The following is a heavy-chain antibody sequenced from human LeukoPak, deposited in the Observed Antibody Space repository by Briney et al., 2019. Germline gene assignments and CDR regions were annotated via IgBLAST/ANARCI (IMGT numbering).Heavy chain of an antibody. CDR2: ISGSGGST. J-gene: IGHJ3*02. V-gene: IGHV3-23*01. CDR1: GFTFSSYA. Sequence: GSLRLSCAASGFTFSSYAMSWVRQAPGKGLEWVSAISGSGGSTYYADSVKGRFTISRDNSKNSLYLQMNSLRTEDTALYYCAKDTPYSSSGDDAFDIWGQGTMVTVSS. CDR3: AKDTPYSSSGDDAFDI. D-gene: IGHD6-6*01.